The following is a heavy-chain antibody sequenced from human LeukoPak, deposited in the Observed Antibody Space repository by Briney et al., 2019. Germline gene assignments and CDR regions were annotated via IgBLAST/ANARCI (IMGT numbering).Heavy chain of an antibody. V-gene: IGHV2-70*11. CDR3: ARTLLTGTEPLFYTFDP. CDR2: IGWGDDD. Sequence: SGPTLVNPTQTLTLTCTFSGFSLTTSGMCVSWIRQPPGKALEWLASIGWGDDDYYTTSLKTRLTISKDTSKNQVVLTMTNMDPGDTATYFCARTLLTGTEPLFYTFDPWGPGILVTVSS. J-gene: IGHJ5*02. CDR1: GFSLTTSGMC. D-gene: IGHD3-9*01.